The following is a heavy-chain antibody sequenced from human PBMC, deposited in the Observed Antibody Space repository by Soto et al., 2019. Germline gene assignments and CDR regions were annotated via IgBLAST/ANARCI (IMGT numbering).Heavy chain of an antibody. CDR2: IIPILGIA. D-gene: IGHD5-12*01. Sequence: QVQLVQSGAEVKKPGSSVKVSCKASGGTFSSYTISWVRQAPGQGLEWMGRIIPILGIANHAQKFQGRVTITADKSTSTAYRELRSLRSEDTAGYYCARSRGYSGYVFDYWGQGTLVTVSS. CDR1: GGTFSSYT. V-gene: IGHV1-69*02. J-gene: IGHJ4*02. CDR3: ARSRGYSGYVFDY.